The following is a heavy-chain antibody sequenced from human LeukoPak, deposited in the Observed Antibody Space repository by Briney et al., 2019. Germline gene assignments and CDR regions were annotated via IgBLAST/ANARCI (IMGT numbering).Heavy chain of an antibody. D-gene: IGHD2-21*01. J-gene: IGHJ5*02. V-gene: IGHV3-23*01. CDR1: GCTFSTYV. Sequence: GGSLRLSCAASGCTFSTYVMIWVRQAPGKGLEWVSAITGTGGDTYYADSVKGRFTISRDNSKNTLYLQMNSLRAEDTAVYYCANSVVTWGQGTLVTVSS. CDR3: ANSVVT. CDR2: ITGTGGDT.